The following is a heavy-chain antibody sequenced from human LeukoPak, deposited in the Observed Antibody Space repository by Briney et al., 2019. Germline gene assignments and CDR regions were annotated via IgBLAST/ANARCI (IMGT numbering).Heavy chain of an antibody. J-gene: IGHJ6*02. Sequence: PGGSLRLSCAASGFSFRNYGMHWVRQAPGKGLEWVAVISYAGSNIAYADSVKGRFTISRDNSKNTLYLQMNSLRPEDTAVYHCAKEWPWENYYYGMNVWGQGTTVTVSS. D-gene: IGHD1-26*01. CDR3: AKEWPWENYYYGMNV. CDR2: ISYAGSNI. V-gene: IGHV3-30*18. CDR1: GFSFRNYG.